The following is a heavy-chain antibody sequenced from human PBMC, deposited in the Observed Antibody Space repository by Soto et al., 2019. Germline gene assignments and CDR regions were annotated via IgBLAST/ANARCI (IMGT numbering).Heavy chain of an antibody. CDR3: ARGLITGSHYSGGWYYFDS. Sequence: QVQLQQSGAGLLKPSETLSLTCAVYGESFSGYIWTWIRQTPGKGLQWIGQINHSGSAYYNPSLRSRVTISVHTSNIQFSLELSSVTAADTAVYYCARGLITGSHYSGGWYYFDSWGQGTQVTVSS. CDR2: INHSGSA. V-gene: IGHV4-34*01. CDR1: GESFSGYI. D-gene: IGHD6-19*01. J-gene: IGHJ4*02.